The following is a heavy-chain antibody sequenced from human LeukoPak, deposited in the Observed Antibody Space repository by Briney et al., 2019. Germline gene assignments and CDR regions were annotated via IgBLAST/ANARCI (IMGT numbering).Heavy chain of an antibody. CDR3: ARYDVWGSYRAFDY. D-gene: IGHD3-16*02. J-gene: IGHJ4*02. CDR2: IYYSGST. Sequence: SETLSLTCTVSGGSISSSSYYWGWIRQPPGKGLEWIGSIYYSGSTYYNPSLKSRVTISVDTSKNQFSLKLSSVTAADTAVYYCARYDVWGSYRAFDYWGQGTLVTVSS. V-gene: IGHV4-39*07. CDR1: GGSISSSSYY.